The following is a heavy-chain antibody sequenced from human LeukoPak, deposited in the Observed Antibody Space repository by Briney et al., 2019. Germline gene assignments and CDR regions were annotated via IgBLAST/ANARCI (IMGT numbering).Heavy chain of an antibody. CDR2: IYRSGNT. D-gene: IGHD3-10*01. CDR1: GGSISSDGFS. J-gene: IGHJ3*01. CDR3: ARDLYASGPGV. V-gene: IGHV4-30-2*01. Sequence: PSETLSLTCAVSGGSISSDGFSWSWIRQPPGKGLEWIGYIYRSGNTYYNPSLNSRVTMSLDTSKNQFSLRLTSVTAADTAMYYCARDLYASGPGVWGQGTMVTVSS.